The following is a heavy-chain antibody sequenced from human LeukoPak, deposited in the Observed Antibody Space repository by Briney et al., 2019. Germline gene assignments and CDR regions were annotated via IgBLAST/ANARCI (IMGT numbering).Heavy chain of an antibody. Sequence: GGSLRLSCAASGFIFSSYSMNWVRQAPGKGLEWISYISGGGGNIHYADSVEGRFTISRDNAKNSVYLQMNSLRAEDTAVYYCARASLSDYDILTGYYSPVPFDYWGQGTLVTVSS. CDR2: ISGGGGNI. D-gene: IGHD3-9*01. J-gene: IGHJ4*02. CDR1: GFIFSSYS. CDR3: ARASLSDYDILTGYYSPVPFDY. V-gene: IGHV3-48*01.